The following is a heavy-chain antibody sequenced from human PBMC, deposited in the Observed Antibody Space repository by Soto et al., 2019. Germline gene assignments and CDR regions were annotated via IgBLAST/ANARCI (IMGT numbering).Heavy chain of an antibody. Sequence: QVQLVQSGAEVKKPGASVKVSSKPSEYTFPSYDINWVRRATGKGLEWMGWMSPNSDSTGYAQKFQGRVTMTRDTSISTAYMELTSLGSEDTAVYYCARGITAGVDYWGQGTLVTVSS. V-gene: IGHV1-8*01. CDR3: ARGITAGVDY. CDR2: MSPNSDST. CDR1: EYTFPSYD. D-gene: IGHD6-13*01. J-gene: IGHJ4*02.